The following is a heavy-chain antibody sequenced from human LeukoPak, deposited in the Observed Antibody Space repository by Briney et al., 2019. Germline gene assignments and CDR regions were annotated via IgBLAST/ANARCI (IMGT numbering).Heavy chain of an antibody. V-gene: IGHV3-48*03. Sequence: GGSLRLSCAASGFTVSSYEINWVRQAPGKGLEWVSYISSGGSTIYYADSVKGRFTISRDNAKNSLYLQMTSLRAEDTAVYFCARGPSSSWYNYYMDVWGEGTTVTISS. CDR1: GFTVSSYE. CDR2: ISSGGSTI. CDR3: ARGPSSSWYNYYMDV. J-gene: IGHJ6*03. D-gene: IGHD6-13*01.